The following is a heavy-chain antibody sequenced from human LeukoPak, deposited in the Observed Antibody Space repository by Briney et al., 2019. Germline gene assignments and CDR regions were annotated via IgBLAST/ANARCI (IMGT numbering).Heavy chain of an antibody. D-gene: IGHD3-10*01. CDR1: AFSFSNYN. Sequence: GSLRLSCAASAFSFSNYNMNWVRQAPGKGLEWVSSITSSGSYIYYADSVKGRFTISRDNSKNTLYLQMNSLRAEDTAVYYCAKDLRTKFYGSGDLWDYWGQGTLVTVSS. V-gene: IGHV3-21*01. J-gene: IGHJ4*02. CDR3: AKDLRTKFYGSGDLWDY. CDR2: ITSSGSYI.